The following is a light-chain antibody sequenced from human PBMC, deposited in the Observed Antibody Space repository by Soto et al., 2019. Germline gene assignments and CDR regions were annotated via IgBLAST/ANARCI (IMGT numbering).Light chain of an antibody. Sequence: VLTPSPGTPSLSPGERAALSSRGSKSVCSDLSWYQQQPGHAARRLIFGASTRATAIPARFSGSGSGTEFTLTISSLQAEDFSVYYCQQYNNWPPLTFGHGTKVDIK. CDR3: QQYNNWPPLT. CDR1: KSVCSD. CDR2: GAS. J-gene: IGKJ1*01. V-gene: IGKV3-15*01.